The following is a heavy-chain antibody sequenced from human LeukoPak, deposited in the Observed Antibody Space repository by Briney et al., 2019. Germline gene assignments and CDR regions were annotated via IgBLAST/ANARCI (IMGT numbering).Heavy chain of an antibody. V-gene: IGHV4-34*01. CDR3: AGYSSSSSVDS. Sequence: SETLSLTCAVYGGSFSGYYWSWIRQPPGKGLEWIGEINHSGSTNYNPPRKSRVTISVDTSKNQFSLKLSSVTAADTAVYYCAGYSSSSSVDSWGQGTLVTVSS. CDR1: GGSFSGYY. D-gene: IGHD6-6*01. CDR2: INHSGST. J-gene: IGHJ4*02.